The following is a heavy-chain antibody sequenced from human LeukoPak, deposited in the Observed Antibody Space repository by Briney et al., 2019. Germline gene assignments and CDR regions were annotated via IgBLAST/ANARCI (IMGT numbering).Heavy chain of an antibody. CDR3: AGDNTGCAKGVCPDY. V-gene: IGHV3-74*01. CDR1: GFTFSKYW. CDR2: INPDASST. J-gene: IGHJ4*02. D-gene: IGHD2-8*01. Sequence: GGSLRLSCAASGFTFSKYWMHWVRQVPGKGLVWVSRINPDASSTIYAASVKGRFTISRDNARNTLYLEINSLRAEDTAVYYSAGDNTGCAKGVCPDYWGQGTMVTVSS.